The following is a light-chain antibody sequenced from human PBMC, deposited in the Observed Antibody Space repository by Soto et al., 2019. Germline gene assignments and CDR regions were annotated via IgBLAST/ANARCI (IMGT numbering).Light chain of an antibody. CDR1: SSNIGAGYD. J-gene: IGLJ3*02. CDR3: QSYDSSLSGNWV. Sequence: QPVVTQPPSVSGAPGQRVTISCTGSSSNIGAGYDVHWYQQLPGTAPKLLIYGNSNRPSGVPDRFSGSKSGTSASLAITGLQAEDEADYYCQSYDSSLSGNWVFGGGTKVTVL. V-gene: IGLV1-40*01. CDR2: GNS.